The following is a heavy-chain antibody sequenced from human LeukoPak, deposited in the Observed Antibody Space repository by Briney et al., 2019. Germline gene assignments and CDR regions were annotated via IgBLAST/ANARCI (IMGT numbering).Heavy chain of an antibody. J-gene: IGHJ4*02. CDR1: GGSFSGYY. Sequence: SETLSLTCAVYGGSFSGYYWSWIRQPPGKGLEWIGEINHSGSTNYNPSLKSRVTISVGTSKNQFSLKLSSVTAADTAVYYCARGWMATPSFHYWGQGTLVTVSS. CDR3: ARGWMATPSFHY. CDR2: INHSGST. V-gene: IGHV4-34*01. D-gene: IGHD5-24*01.